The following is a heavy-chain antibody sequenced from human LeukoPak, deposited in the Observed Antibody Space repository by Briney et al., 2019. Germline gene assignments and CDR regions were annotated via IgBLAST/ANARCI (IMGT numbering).Heavy chain of an antibody. J-gene: IGHJ5*02. CDR3: ARQKWITMVRGVINWFDP. V-gene: IGHV4-39*01. CDR1: GGSISSSSYY. Sequence: PSETLSLTCTVSGGSISSSSYYWAWIRQPPGKGLEWIGSINYSGNTYYSPSLKSRVTISVDTSKSQFFLKLSSVTAADTAVYYCARQKWITMVRGVINWFDPWGQGTLVTVSS. CDR2: INYSGNT. D-gene: IGHD3-10*01.